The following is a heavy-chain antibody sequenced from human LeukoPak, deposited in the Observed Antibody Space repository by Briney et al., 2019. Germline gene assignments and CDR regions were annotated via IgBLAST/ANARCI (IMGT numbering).Heavy chain of an antibody. CDR2: INPNSGGT. J-gene: IGHJ6*03. D-gene: IGHD3-3*01. V-gene: IGHV1-2*02. CDR3: AREKTYYDFWSGIYYYYYCMDV. CDR1: GYTFTGYY. Sequence: ASVKVSCKASGYTFTGYYMHWVRQAPGQGLEWMGWINPNSGGTNYAQKFQGRVTMTRDTSISTAYMELRSLRSDDTAVYYCAREKTYYDFWSGIYYYYYCMDVWGKGTTVTVSS.